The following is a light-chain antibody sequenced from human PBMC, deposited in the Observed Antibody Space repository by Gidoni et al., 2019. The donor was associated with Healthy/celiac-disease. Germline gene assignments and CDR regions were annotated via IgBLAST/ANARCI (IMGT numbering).Light chain of an antibody. Sequence: IKMTQSPPTLSASVGDRVTITCRASQGISSWLAWYQQKPGKAPKLLIYDASSLESGVPSRCSGSGSGTEFTLTISSLQPDDFATYYCQQDNSYSQTFXXXTKLEIK. CDR1: QGISSW. J-gene: IGKJ2*01. CDR3: QQDNSYSQT. V-gene: IGKV1-5*01. CDR2: DAS.